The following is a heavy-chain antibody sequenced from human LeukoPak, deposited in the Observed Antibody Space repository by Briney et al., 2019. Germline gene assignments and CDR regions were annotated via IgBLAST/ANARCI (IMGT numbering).Heavy chain of an antibody. J-gene: IGHJ4*02. CDR3: ANIAARGGSDY. Sequence: PGESLRLSCAASGFTVSSNYMSWVRQAPGKGLEWVSVIYSGGSTYYADSVKGRFTISRDNSKNTLYLQMNSLRAEDTAVYYCANIAARGGSDYWGQGTLVTVSS. V-gene: IGHV3-66*01. CDR2: IYSGGST. CDR1: GFTVSSNY. D-gene: IGHD6-6*01.